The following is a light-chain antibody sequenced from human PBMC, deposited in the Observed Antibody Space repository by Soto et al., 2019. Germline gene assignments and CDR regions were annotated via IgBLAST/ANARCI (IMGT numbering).Light chain of an antibody. CDR3: QQCYTWPLT. CDR1: QSVVTS. J-gene: IGKJ4*01. V-gene: IGKV3-11*01. Sequence: EIVWTQSPATLSLSPGERATLSCRATQSVVTSLVWVQHTPGQAPRLLIHDASSRAIDIPARFSGSGRGTDFTLTISRLEPEDYAVSYCQQCYTWPLTFGGGTKVEIK. CDR2: DAS.